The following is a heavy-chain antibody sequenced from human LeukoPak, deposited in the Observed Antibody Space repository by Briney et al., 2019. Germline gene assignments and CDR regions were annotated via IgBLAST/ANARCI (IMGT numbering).Heavy chain of an antibody. Sequence: GGSLRLSCTASGFTFNGYSMSWIRQAPGKGLECVSYISSNSSYTNYADSVKGRFTISRDNANNSLFLQMNSLRAEDTAVYYCARGGVVPAVIGYWGQGTLVTVSS. CDR1: GFTFNGYS. D-gene: IGHD2-2*01. J-gene: IGHJ4*02. V-gene: IGHV3-11*06. CDR3: ARGGVVPAVIGY. CDR2: ISSNSSYT.